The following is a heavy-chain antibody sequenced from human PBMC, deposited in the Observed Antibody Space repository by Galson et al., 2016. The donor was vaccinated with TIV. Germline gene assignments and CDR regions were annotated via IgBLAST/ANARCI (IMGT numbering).Heavy chain of an antibody. D-gene: IGHD3-22*01. J-gene: IGHJ4*02. CDR1: GFTFGSYT. Sequence: SLRLSCAASGFTFGSYTMNWVRQAPGKGLEWVSLIHSIGNSIGNNYIYYAGSVKGRFTISRDNAKNTLSLQMDSLRAEDTAVYYCARDNSGYFDLDYWGRGTLVTVSS. CDR3: ARDNSGYFDLDY. V-gene: IGHV3-21*01. CDR2: IHSIGNSIGNNYI.